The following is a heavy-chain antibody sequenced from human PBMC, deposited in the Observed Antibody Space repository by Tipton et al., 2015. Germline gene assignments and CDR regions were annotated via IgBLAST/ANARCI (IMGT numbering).Heavy chain of an antibody. CDR3: ARQGKYRALSHFYY. CDR2: IQYSGST. J-gene: IGHJ4*02. D-gene: IGHD2-2*02. V-gene: IGHV4-59*08. CDR1: GDSISKYY. Sequence: TLSLTCSVSGDSISKYYWSWIRQPPGKELEWIGYIQYSGSTNYNPSLKSRVTISVDTSKTQFSLKMSSVTASDTAVYYCARQGKYRALSHFYYWGQGKLVTVSS.